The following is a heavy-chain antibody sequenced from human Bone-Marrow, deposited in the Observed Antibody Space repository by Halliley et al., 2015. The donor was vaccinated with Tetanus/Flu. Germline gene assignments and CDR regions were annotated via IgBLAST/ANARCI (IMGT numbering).Heavy chain of an antibody. CDR2: INGGSGNT. CDR1: GYTFVSFG. D-gene: IGHD5-12*01. CDR3: ARDWWGYREWLDP. V-gene: IGHV1-3*01. Sequence: QLVQSGAEVKKPGASVRVSCKTSGYTFVSFGTHWLRQAPGHRLEWMGSINGGSGNTKYSQKFQGRVTFTSDTSASTAYMELSSLTSEDTAVYYCARDWWGYREWLDPWGQGTLVTVSS. J-gene: IGHJ5*02.